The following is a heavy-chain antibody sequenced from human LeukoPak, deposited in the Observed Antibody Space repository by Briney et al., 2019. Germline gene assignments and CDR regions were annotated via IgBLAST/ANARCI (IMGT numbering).Heavy chain of an antibody. CDR3: ARVIGYGDSYYFDY. CDR1: GDTFSSYA. Sequence: SVKVSCKASGDTFSSYAISWVRQAPGQGLEWMGGIIPIFGTANYAQKFQGRVTITADESTSTAYMELSSLGSEDTAVYYCARVIGYGDSYYFDYWGQGTLVTVSS. D-gene: IGHD4-17*01. V-gene: IGHV1-69*01. J-gene: IGHJ4*02. CDR2: IIPIFGTA.